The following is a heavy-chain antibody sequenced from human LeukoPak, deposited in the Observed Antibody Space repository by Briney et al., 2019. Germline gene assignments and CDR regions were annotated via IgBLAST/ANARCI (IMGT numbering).Heavy chain of an antibody. Sequence: SVKVSCKASGGAFSSYAISWVRQAPGQGLEWMGGIIPICGTANYAHKVQGRVTITADKSTSTAYMELSRLRSEDTAVYYCARALGYCSGGSCYSMDYWGQGTLVTVSS. J-gene: IGHJ4*02. D-gene: IGHD2-15*01. CDR1: GGAFSSYA. CDR2: IIPICGTA. V-gene: IGHV1-69*06. CDR3: ARALGYCSGGSCYSMDY.